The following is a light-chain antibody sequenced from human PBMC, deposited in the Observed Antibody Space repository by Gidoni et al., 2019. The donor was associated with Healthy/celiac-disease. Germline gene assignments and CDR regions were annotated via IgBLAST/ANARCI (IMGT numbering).Light chain of an antibody. V-gene: IGKV3-20*01. J-gene: IGKJ3*01. CDR2: GAS. CDR3: QQYGSSPFT. CDR1: QSVSSSD. Sequence: EIVLTQSPGTLSLSPGERATLSCRASQSVSSSDLAWYQQKPGQAPRLLIDGASSRATGIPDRFSGSGSGTDFTLTISRLEPEDFAVYYCQQYGSSPFTFGPGTKVDIK.